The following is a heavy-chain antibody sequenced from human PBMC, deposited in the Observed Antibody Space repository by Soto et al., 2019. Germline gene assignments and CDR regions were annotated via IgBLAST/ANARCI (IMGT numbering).Heavy chain of an antibody. Sequence: PGGSLRLSCAASGFTLSTFGIHWVRQAPGKGLEWVALVSYDESHVYYADSVKGRFAISRDISKNTVYLQMDSLRSEDTAIYYCAKEMFPQTATISSSHWGDSWGQGTLVTVYS. CDR2: VSYDESHV. D-gene: IGHD6-6*01. V-gene: IGHV3-30*18. CDR1: GFTLSTFG. J-gene: IGHJ4*02. CDR3: AKEMFPQTATISSSHWGDS.